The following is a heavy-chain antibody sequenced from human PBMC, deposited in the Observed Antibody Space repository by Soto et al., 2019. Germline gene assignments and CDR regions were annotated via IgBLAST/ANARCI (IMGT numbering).Heavy chain of an antibody. CDR1: GGTLNRYY. D-gene: IGHD3-9*01. J-gene: IGHJ4*02. Sequence: SETLSVTCSLSGGTLNRYYWRWIRQPQVLRFSLIGFIYYAGSTNYNPSLKSRVTISVDTSKNQFSLKLSSVTAADTAVYYCARSSYTYYDILTGYYTGHFDYWRQGTLVTVSS. CDR2: IYYAGST. CDR3: ARSSYTYYDILTGYYTGHFDY. V-gene: IGHV4-59*01.